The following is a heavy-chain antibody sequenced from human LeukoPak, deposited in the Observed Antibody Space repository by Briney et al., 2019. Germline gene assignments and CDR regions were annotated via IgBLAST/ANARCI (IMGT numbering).Heavy chain of an antibody. CDR1: GGSFSGYY. Sequence: PSETLSLTCAVYGGSFSGYYWSWIRQPPGKGLEWIGEINHSGSTNYNPSPKSRVTISVDTSKNQFPLKLSSVTAADTAVYYCARGRYDCSSTSCYAVRWTRRNWFDPWGQGTLVTVSS. V-gene: IGHV4-34*01. J-gene: IGHJ5*02. CDR3: ARGRYDCSSTSCYAVRWTRRNWFDP. D-gene: IGHD2-2*01. CDR2: INHSGST.